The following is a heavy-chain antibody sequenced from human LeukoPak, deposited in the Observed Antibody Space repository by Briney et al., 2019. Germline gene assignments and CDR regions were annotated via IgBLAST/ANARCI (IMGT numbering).Heavy chain of an antibody. CDR2: INQGGSVK. D-gene: IGHD5-12*01. CDR1: GFTFRSFW. V-gene: IGHV3-7*01. J-gene: IGHJ4*02. Sequence: GGSMRLSCAASGFTFRSFWMSWVRQAPGKGLEWVANINQGGSVKYYVDSVKGRFTISRDDAKNSLYVQMNSLRDEDTAVYYCARVGYSGWNLEYWGQGTLVTVSS. CDR3: ARVGYSGWNLEY.